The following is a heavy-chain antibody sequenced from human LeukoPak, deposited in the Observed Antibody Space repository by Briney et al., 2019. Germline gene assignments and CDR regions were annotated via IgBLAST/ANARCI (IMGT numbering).Heavy chain of an antibody. J-gene: IGHJ4*02. CDR2: ISTTGGTT. D-gene: IGHD1-26*01. Sequence: GGTLRLSCAASGLTFSSYGMSWVRQAPGRGLEWVSAISTTGGTTYYADSVRGRFTISRDNAKNSLYLQMDSLRVEDTAVYYCARDQGGGTSYWGQGTLVTVSS. CDR1: GLTFSSYG. CDR3: ARDQGGGTSY. V-gene: IGHV3-23*01.